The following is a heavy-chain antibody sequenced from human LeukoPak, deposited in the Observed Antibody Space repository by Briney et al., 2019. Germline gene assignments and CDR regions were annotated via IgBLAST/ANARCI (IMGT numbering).Heavy chain of an antibody. CDR1: GGSISSYY. D-gene: IGHD6-13*01. J-gene: IGHJ4*02. V-gene: IGHV4-59*01. CDR3: ARVAGGYSSSWFDY. Sequence: SETLSLTCTVSGGSISSYYWSWIRQPPGKGLEWIGYIYYSGSTNYNPSLKSRVTISVDTSKNQFSLKLSSVTAADTAVYYCARVAGGYSSSWFDYWGQGTLVTVSS. CDR2: IYYSGST.